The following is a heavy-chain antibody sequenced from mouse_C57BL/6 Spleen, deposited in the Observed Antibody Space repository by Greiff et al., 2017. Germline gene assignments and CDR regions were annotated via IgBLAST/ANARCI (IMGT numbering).Heavy chain of an antibody. J-gene: IGHJ3*01. CDR2: ISYDGSN. CDR1: GYSITSGYY. CDR3: ARGDIYYGNYSWFAY. Sequence: EVKLQESGPGLVKPSQSLSLTCSVTGYSITSGYYWNWIRQFPGNKLEWMGYISYDGSNNYNPSLKNRISITRDTSKNQFFLKLNSVTTEDTATYYCARGDIYYGNYSWFAYWGQGTLVTVSA. D-gene: IGHD2-1*01. V-gene: IGHV3-6*01.